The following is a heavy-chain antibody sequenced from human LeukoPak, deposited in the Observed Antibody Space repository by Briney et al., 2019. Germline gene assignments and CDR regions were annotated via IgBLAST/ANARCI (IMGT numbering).Heavy chain of an antibody. CDR1: GFTFSSYS. J-gene: IGHJ4*02. V-gene: IGHV3-48*04. Sequence: GGSLRLSCAASGFTFSSYSMNWVRQAPGKGLEWVSYISSSSSTIYYADSVKGRFTISRDNAKNSLYLQMNSLRAEDTAVYYCARDGVRYCSSTSCYPAYFDYWGQGTLVTVSS. CDR3: ARDGVRYCSSTSCYPAYFDY. CDR2: ISSSSSTI. D-gene: IGHD2-2*01.